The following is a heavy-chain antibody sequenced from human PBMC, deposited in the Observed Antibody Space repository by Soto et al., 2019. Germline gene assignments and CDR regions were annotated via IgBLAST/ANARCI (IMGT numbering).Heavy chain of an antibody. CDR3: AHRQGGYNWNDGDFDF. Sequence: QITLKESGPTLVKPTQTLTLTCTFSGFPLSPGGVGVGWIRQPPGEALEYLALIYWDDDKRYSPSLKTRLTLTKDTSKNQVVLTMTNMDPVDTATYYCAHRQGGYNWNDGDFDFWGQGTLVTVSS. CDR2: IYWDDDK. D-gene: IGHD1-1*01. V-gene: IGHV2-5*02. CDR1: GFPLSPGGVG. J-gene: IGHJ4*02.